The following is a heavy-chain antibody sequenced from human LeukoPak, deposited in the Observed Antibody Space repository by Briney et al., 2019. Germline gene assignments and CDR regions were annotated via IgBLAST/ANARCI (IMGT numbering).Heavy chain of an antibody. V-gene: IGHV3-21*01. J-gene: IGHJ4*02. CDR3: ARWGGVLR. D-gene: IGHD3-16*01. Sequence: GGSLRLSCAASGFTFSSYYMNWVRQAPGKGLEWVSSISSSGSSMYYADSLKGRFTISRDNAKNSLYLQMNSLRAEDTAVYYCARWGGVLRWGQGTLVTVSS. CDR2: ISSSGSSM. CDR1: GFTFSSYY.